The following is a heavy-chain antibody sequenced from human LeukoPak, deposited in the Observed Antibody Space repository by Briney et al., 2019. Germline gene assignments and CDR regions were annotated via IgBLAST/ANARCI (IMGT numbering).Heavy chain of an antibody. D-gene: IGHD5-12*01. CDR2: IYHSGST. CDR3: ARVVYSGYDFRGAMDV. CDR1: GGSISSSNW. Sequence: PSETLSLTCAVSGGSISSSNWWSWVRQPPGKGLEWIGEIYHSGSTNYNPSLKSRVTISVDKSKNQFSLKLSSVTAADTAVYYCARVVYSGYDFRGAMDVWGKGTTVTVSS. V-gene: IGHV4-4*02. J-gene: IGHJ6*03.